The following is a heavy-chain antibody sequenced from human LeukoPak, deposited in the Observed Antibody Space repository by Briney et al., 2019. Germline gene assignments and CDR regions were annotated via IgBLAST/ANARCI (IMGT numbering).Heavy chain of an antibody. Sequence: GGSLRLSCVASGFTLSSFWMHWVRQAPGKGLVWVSRINADGRSISYADAVQGRFTISRDNAKSTVFLQMNSLTADDTAVYFCARDFAPSVYYDNGRYYDYWGQGTQVTVSS. J-gene: IGHJ4*02. V-gene: IGHV3-74*01. CDR2: INADGRSI. D-gene: IGHD3-22*01. CDR1: GFTLSSFW. CDR3: ARDFAPSVYYDNGRYYDY.